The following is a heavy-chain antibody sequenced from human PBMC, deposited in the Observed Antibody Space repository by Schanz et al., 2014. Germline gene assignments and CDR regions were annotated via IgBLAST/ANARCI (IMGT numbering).Heavy chain of an antibody. CDR3: ARAHGNNWYGKGLDY. D-gene: IGHD1-1*01. V-gene: IGHV3-30-3*01. Sequence: QVQLLQFGGGVVQPGRSLRLSCAASGFTFSSYAMHWVRQAPGKGLEWVAVISNDGSIKNYAGSLESRFTISRDNSRNTLYLQMNSLRADDTAVYFCARAHGNNWYGKGLDYWGQGTQVTVSS. J-gene: IGHJ4*02. CDR2: ISNDGSIK. CDR1: GFTFSSYA.